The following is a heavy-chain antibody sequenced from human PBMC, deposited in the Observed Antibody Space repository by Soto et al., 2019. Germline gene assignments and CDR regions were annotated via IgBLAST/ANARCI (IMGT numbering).Heavy chain of an antibody. J-gene: IGHJ6*02. CDR3: KTGGRWVLKDYHYYYGMDV. V-gene: IGHV1-3*01. CDR2: INAGNGNT. D-gene: IGHD3-16*01. Sequence: ASVKVSCKASGYTFTSYAMHWVRQAPGQRLEWMGWINAGNGNTKYSQKFQGRLTITRDTSASTAYVEPRNLRSEHTAAYYGKTGGRWVLKDYHYYYGMDVWGQGTTVTV. CDR1: GYTFTSYA.